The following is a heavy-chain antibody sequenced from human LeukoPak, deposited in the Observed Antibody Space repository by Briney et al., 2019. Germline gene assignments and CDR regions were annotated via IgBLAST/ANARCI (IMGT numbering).Heavy chain of an antibody. V-gene: IGHV3-7*05. CDR3: ARGYYPPEY. J-gene: IGHJ4*02. D-gene: IGHD1-26*01. Sequence: GGSLRLSCAASGFTFSTYWMNWVRQAPGKGLEWVANIKQDGTEKYYVDSVKGRFTISRDNANNSLYLQMNSLRAEDTAVYYCARGYYPPEYWGPGSLVTVSS. CDR2: IKQDGTEK. CDR1: GFTFSTYW.